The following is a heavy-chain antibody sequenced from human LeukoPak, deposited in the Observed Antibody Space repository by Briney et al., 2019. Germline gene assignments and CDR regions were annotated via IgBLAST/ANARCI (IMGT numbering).Heavy chain of an antibody. J-gene: IGHJ3*02. CDR1: GFTFSSTW. CDR2: INSDGRMT. Sequence: GGSLRLSCAASGFTFSSTWMHWVRQVPGKGLVWVSGINSDGRMTRYAESVKGRFTISRDNAKNTLYLQMNSLRAEDTSVYYCARVGSTDGPHAFDIWGQGTMVTVSS. V-gene: IGHV3-74*01. D-gene: IGHD2-21*02. CDR3: ARVGSTDGPHAFDI.